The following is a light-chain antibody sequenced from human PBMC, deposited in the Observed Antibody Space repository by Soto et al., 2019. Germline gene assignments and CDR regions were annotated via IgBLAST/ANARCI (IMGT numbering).Light chain of an antibody. CDR2: AAS. CDR1: QDIRNV. Sequence: AIQMTQSPSSLSASVGDRVSITCRASQDIRNVLGWFQQKPGKAPKLLISAASFLQSGVPSRFSGSGSGTDFTLTIRSMQTEDFANYYCLQDYNHPRTFGQGTKVDIK. J-gene: IGKJ1*01. CDR3: LQDYNHPRT. V-gene: IGKV1-6*01.